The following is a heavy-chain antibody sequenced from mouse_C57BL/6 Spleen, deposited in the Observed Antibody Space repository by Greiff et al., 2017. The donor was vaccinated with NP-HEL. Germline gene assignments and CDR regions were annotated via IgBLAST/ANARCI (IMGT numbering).Heavy chain of an antibody. J-gene: IGHJ4*01. CDR1: GYTFTSYW. Sequence: QVQLKESGAELVKPGASVKLSCKASGYTFTSYWMHWVKQRPGQGLEWIGMIHPDGGSTNYNEKFKSKATLTVDKSSSTAYLQLSSLTSEDSAVSFCARGGGDYLPYYAMDYWGQGTSVTVSS. V-gene: IGHV1-64*01. CDR3: ARGGGDYLPYYAMDY. CDR2: IHPDGGST. D-gene: IGHD2-13*01.